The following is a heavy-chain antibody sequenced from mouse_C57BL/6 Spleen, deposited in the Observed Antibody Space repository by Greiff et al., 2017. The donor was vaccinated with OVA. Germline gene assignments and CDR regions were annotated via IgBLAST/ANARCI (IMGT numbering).Heavy chain of an antibody. D-gene: IGHD2-3*01. CDR1: GFTFSDYY. CDR3: ARVDDGYYGAMDY. V-gene: IGHV5-16*01. CDR2: INYDGSST. Sequence: EVQRVESEGGLVQPGSSMKLSCTASGFTFSDYYMAWVRQVPEKGLEWVANINYDGSSTYYLDSLKSRFIISRDNAKNILYLQMSSLKSEDTATYYCARVDDGYYGAMDYRGQGTSVTVSS. J-gene: IGHJ4*01.